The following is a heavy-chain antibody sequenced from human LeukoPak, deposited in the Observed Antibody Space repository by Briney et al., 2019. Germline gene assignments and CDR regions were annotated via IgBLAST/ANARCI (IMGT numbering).Heavy chain of an antibody. Sequence: QPGGSLRLSCAASGFTFSSYDMHWVRQATGKGLEWVSAIGTAGDTYYPGSVKGRFTISRENAKNSLYLQMNSLRAGDTAVYYCARGGMVRGAKGHAFDIWGQGTMVTVSS. CDR3: ARGGMVRGAKGHAFDI. CDR2: IGTAGDT. CDR1: GFTFSSYD. D-gene: IGHD3-10*01. J-gene: IGHJ3*02. V-gene: IGHV3-13*01.